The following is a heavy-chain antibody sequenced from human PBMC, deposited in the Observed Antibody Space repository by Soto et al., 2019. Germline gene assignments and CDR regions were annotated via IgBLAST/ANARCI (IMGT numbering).Heavy chain of an antibody. D-gene: IGHD6-13*01. V-gene: IGHV3-30*04. J-gene: IGHJ5*02. Sequence: QVQLVESGGGVVQAGRSLRLSCAASGYNFRSYAMHWVRQAPGKGLEWVAVISYDESHEYYADSVKGRFTISRDNSKNTLYLQMNSLRGDDTAVYYCAGAGYSSSWNWFDPWGQGTQVTVSS. CDR2: ISYDESHE. CDR3: AGAGYSSSWNWFDP. CDR1: GYNFRSYA.